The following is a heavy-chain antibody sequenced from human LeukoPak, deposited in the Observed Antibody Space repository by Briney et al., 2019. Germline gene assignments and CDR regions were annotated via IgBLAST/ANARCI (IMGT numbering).Heavy chain of an antibody. CDR3: ARAEGATTIPFDY. CDR2: IKQDGSEK. Sequence: GGSLRLSCEASGFTFSSYWMNWVRQAPGKGLEWVANIKQDGSEKHYVDSVKGRFTISRDNAKNSLYLQMNSLRAEDTAVYYCARAEGATTIPFDYWGQGTLVTVSS. CDR1: GFTFSSYW. D-gene: IGHD1-26*01. V-gene: IGHV3-7*01. J-gene: IGHJ4*02.